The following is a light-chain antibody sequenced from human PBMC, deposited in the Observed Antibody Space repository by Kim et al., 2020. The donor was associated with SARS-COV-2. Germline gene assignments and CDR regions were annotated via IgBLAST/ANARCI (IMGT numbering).Light chain of an antibody. CDR1: QSVLYRSDNKNY. CDR3: QQYYSSPLT. V-gene: IGKV4-1*01. Sequence: DIVMTQSPDSLAVSLGERATINCKSSQSVLYRSDNKNYLAWYQQKPGQSPKLLIYWASTRESGVPDRFSGSGSGTDFTLTISSLQADDVAVYYCQQYYSSPLTFGGGTKLEI. CDR2: WAS. J-gene: IGKJ4*01.